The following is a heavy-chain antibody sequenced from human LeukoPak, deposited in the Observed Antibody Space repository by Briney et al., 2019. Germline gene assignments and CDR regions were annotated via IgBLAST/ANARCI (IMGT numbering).Heavy chain of an antibody. Sequence: PGGSLRLSCACSGFTFSSYAMHWVRQAPGKGLEWVAVISYDGSNKYYADSVKGRFTISRDNSKNTLYLQMNSLRAEDTAVYYCARASYDSSGYGARWYFDYWGQGTLVTVSS. D-gene: IGHD3-22*01. V-gene: IGHV3-30-3*01. J-gene: IGHJ4*02. CDR2: ISYDGSNK. CDR1: GFTFSSYA. CDR3: ARASYDSSGYGARWYFDY.